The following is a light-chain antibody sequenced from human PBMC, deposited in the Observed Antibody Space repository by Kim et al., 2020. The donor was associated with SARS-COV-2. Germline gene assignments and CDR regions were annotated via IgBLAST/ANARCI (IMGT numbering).Light chain of an antibody. CDR2: PAS. CDR1: QSVSSNY. Sequence: ETVLTQSPATLSLSPGESATLSCRASQSVSSNYLAWYHQRPGQAPRLLIYPASTRATGAPDRFSGSGSGTDFTLTIRRLQPEDSGVFYCQQYDTSPYTFGQGTKVDIK. J-gene: IGKJ2*01. V-gene: IGKV3-20*01. CDR3: QQYDTSPYT.